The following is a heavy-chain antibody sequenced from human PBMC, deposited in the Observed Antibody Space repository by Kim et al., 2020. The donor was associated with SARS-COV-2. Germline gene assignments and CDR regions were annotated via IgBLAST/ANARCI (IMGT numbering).Heavy chain of an antibody. D-gene: IGHD6-13*01. Sequence: ADSVKGRVTTSRDHTKTTLYLQMNSLRAEDTAVYYCARVEAAGTYYFDYWGQGTLVTVSS. J-gene: IGHJ4*02. V-gene: IGHV3-53*01. CDR3: ARVEAAGTYYFDY.